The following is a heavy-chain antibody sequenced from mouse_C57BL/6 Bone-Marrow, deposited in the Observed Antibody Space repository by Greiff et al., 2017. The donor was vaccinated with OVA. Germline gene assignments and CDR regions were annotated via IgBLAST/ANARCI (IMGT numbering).Heavy chain of an antibody. CDR1: GFSLTSYG. D-gene: IGHD2-10*01. CDR2: IWSGGST. CDR3: AKNPYSFYAMDY. Sequence: QVQLKESGPGLVQPSQSLSITCTVSGFSLTSYGVHWVRQPPGKGLEWLGVIWSGGSTDYNAAFISRLSISKDNSKSQVFFKMNSLQADDTAIYYCAKNPYSFYAMDYWGQGTSVTVSS. J-gene: IGHJ4*01. V-gene: IGHV2-4*01.